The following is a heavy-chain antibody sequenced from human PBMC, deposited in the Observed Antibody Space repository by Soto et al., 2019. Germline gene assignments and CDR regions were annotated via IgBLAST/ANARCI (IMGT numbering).Heavy chain of an antibody. CDR3: ARSDLGYCSGGSCYLHCYYGMDV. CDR1: GFTFSDYY. J-gene: IGHJ6*02. V-gene: IGHV3-11*01. Sequence: GGSLRLSCAASGFTFSDYYMSWIRQAPGKGLEWVSYISSSGSTIYYADSVKGRFTISRDNAKNSLYLQMNSLRAEDTAVYYFARSDLGYCSGGSCYLHCYYGMDVWGQGTTVTVSS. CDR2: ISSSGSTI. D-gene: IGHD2-15*01.